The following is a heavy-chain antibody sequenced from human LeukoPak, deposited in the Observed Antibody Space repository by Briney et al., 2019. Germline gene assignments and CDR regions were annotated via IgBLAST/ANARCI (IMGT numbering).Heavy chain of an antibody. J-gene: IGHJ1*01. CDR1: GFTFNSYG. Sequence: GGSLRLSCAASGFTFNSYGMHWVRQAPGKGLEWVAVIWYEGSNKHYADSVRGRFTNSRDNSKNMLYLQMNSLRAEDTAVYFCARGEYDILTGYIDHWGHGTLVTVSS. CDR2: IWYEGSNK. V-gene: IGHV3-33*01. D-gene: IGHD3-9*01. CDR3: ARGEYDILTGYIDH.